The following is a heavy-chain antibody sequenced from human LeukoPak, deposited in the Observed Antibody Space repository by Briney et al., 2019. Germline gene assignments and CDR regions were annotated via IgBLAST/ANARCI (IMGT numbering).Heavy chain of an antibody. CDR3: ARHGYCSGGSCYPTNYGMGV. CDR1: GGSFSGYY. J-gene: IGHJ6*02. CDR2: INHSGST. V-gene: IGHV4-34*01. Sequence: SETLSLTCAVYGGSFSGYYWSWIRQPPGKGLEWIGEINHSGSTNYNPSLKSRVTISVDTSKNQFSLKLSSVTAADTAVYYCARHGYCSGGSCYPTNYGMGVWGQGTTVTVSS. D-gene: IGHD2-15*01.